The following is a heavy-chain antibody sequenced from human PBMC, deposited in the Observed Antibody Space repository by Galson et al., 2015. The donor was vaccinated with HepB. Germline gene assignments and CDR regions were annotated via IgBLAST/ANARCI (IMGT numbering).Heavy chain of an antibody. D-gene: IGHD4-17*01. CDR1: GFTFSGSA. Sequence: SLRLSCAASGFTFSGSAMHWVRQASGKGLEWVGRIRSKANSYATAYAASVKGRFTISRDDSKNTAYLQMNSLKTEDTAVYYCTRQVEPTVTTNEPIDYWGQGTLVTVSS. V-gene: IGHV3-73*01. J-gene: IGHJ4*02. CDR2: IRSKANSYAT. CDR3: TRQVEPTVTTNEPIDY.